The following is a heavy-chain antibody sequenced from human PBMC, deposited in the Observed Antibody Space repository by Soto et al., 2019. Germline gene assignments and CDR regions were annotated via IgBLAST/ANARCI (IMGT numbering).Heavy chain of an antibody. CDR3: ARGVRKWFGESLKFDY. V-gene: IGHV1-18*04. CDR2: ISAYNGNT. Sequence: ASVKVSCKASGYTFTSYGISWVRQAPGQGLEWMGWISAYNGNTNYAQKLQGRVTMTTDTSTSTAYMELRSLRSDDTAVYYCARGVRKWFGESLKFDYWGQGTLVTVSS. J-gene: IGHJ4*02. D-gene: IGHD3-10*01. CDR1: GYTFTSYG.